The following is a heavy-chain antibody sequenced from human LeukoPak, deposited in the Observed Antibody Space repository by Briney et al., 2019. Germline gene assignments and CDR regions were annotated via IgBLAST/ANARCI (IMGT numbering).Heavy chain of an antibody. CDR1: DESITMYY. D-gene: IGHD6-19*01. J-gene: IGHJ6*03. CDR2: IYYSGST. CDR3: ARDGGSGGYWFNYYYMDV. Sequence: SETLSLTCTVSDESITMYYWTWIRQPPGKGLERIGYIYYSGSTNYNPSLKSRVPISVDTSKNQFSLKLSSVTAADTAVYYCARDGGSGGYWFNYYYMDVWGKGTTVTVSS. V-gene: IGHV4-59*01.